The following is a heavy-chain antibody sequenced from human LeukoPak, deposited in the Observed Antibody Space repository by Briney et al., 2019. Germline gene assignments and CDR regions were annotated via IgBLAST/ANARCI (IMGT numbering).Heavy chain of an antibody. CDR3: VKVTGTGYYFDY. D-gene: IGHD1-14*01. Sequence: GGSPRLSCVASGFTFSNYAMSWVRQAPGKGLEWASAISGSGGSTYYADSVKGRFTISRENSKNTLSLQMNSLRAEDTAVYYCVKVTGTGYYFDYWGQGTLVTVSS. CDR2: ISGSGGST. V-gene: IGHV3-23*01. CDR1: GFTFSNYA. J-gene: IGHJ4*02.